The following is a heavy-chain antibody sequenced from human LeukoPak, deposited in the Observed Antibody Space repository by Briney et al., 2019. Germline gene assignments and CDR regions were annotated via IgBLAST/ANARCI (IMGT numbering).Heavy chain of an antibody. J-gene: IGHJ4*02. CDR3: AREYSSGWGY. D-gene: IGHD6-19*01. V-gene: IGHV4-38-2*02. Sequence: PSETLSLTCTVSGYSISSGYYWGWIRQPPGKGLEWIGSIYHSGSTYYNPSLKSRVTISVDTSKNQFSLKLSSVTAADTAVYYCAREYSSGWGYWGQGTLVTVSS. CDR1: GYSISSGYY. CDR2: IYHSGST.